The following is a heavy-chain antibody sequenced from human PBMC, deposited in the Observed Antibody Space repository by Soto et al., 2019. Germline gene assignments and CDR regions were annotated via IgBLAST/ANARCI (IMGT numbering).Heavy chain of an antibody. V-gene: IGHV3-30*03. D-gene: IGHD3-22*01. CDR1: GFTFRNYG. J-gene: IGHJ4*02. CDR2: ISYDGSHK. CDR3: AILGGDNSRYYSGPDFDY. Sequence: QVQLVESGGGVVQPGRSLRLSCVASGFTFRNYGIHWVRQAPGKGLEWVAVISYDGSHKYYADSVKGRFSISRDSSKNRVYLQMNSLRAYDTAVYYCAILGGDNSRYYSGPDFDYWGQGTQVTVSS.